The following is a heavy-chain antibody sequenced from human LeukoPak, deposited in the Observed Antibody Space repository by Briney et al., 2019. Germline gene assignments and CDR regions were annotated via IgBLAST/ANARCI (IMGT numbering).Heavy chain of an antibody. CDR2: IIPIFGTA. J-gene: IGHJ4*02. Sequence: SVKVFCKASGGTFSSYAISWVRQAPGQGLEWMGGIIPIFGTASYAQKFQGRVTITTDESTSTAYMELSSLRSEDTAVYYCAGGTMVRGVFDYWGQGTLVTVSS. CDR3: AGGTMVRGVFDY. CDR1: GGTFSSYA. V-gene: IGHV1-69*05. D-gene: IGHD3-10*01.